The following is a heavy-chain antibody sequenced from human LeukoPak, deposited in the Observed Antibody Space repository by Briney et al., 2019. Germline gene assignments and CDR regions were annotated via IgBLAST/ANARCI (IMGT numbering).Heavy chain of an antibody. V-gene: IGHV5-51*01. CDR2: IYPGDSDT. CDR3: ARGGDDYGGPLRY. Sequence: GESLQISCQGSGYSFTSYWIAWVRQMPGKGLEWMGIIYPGDSDTRYSPSFQGQVTISADKSISTAYLQWSSLKASDTAMYYCARGGDDYGGPLRYWGQGTLVTVSS. D-gene: IGHD4-23*01. CDR1: GYSFTSYW. J-gene: IGHJ4*02.